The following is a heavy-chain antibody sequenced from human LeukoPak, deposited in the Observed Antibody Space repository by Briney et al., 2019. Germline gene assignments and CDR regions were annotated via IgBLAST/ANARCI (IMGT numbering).Heavy chain of an antibody. CDR3: ARAGGYCSSTSCHTNWFDP. V-gene: IGHV4-61*02. CDR1: GGSISSGSYY. D-gene: IGHD2-2*02. Sequence: SETLSLTCTVSGGSISSGSYYWSWIRQPAGKGLEWIGRIYTSGSTNYNPSLKSRVTISVDTSKNQFSLKLSSVTAADTAVYYCARAGGYCSSTSCHTNWFDPWGQGTLVTVSS. CDR2: IYTSGST. J-gene: IGHJ5*02.